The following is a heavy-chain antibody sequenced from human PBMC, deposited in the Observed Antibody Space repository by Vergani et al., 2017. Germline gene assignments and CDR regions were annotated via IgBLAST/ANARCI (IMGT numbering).Heavy chain of an antibody. CDR2: LSAIDRRT. V-gene: IGHV3-23*01. J-gene: IGHJ3*02. Sequence: EVQLLESGGDLVQPGGSLRLSCAASGFTFIMHAMSWVRQAPGTGLEWGSTLSAIDRRTHYPDSVKGRFTISRVNSKNTMFFHMNSLSPEDTAVYYFSKAGRSEVAVTSGSFDIGGQGTMVTVSS. CDR1: GFTFIMHA. CDR3: SKAGRSEVAVTSGSFDI. D-gene: IGHD6-19*01.